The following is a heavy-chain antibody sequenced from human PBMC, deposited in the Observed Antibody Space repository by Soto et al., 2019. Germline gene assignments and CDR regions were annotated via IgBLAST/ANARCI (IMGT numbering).Heavy chain of an antibody. CDR1: GGSISGYY. Sequence: QVQLQESGPGLVKPSETLSLTCTVSGGSISGYYWTWIRQPPGKGLEWVGSLFYGGATDSNPSLKSRLTVSLDTSKNHFSLKLRSVTAADTAVYYCARHRGPAPVYWGQGTLVTASS. J-gene: IGHJ4*02. CDR2: LFYGGAT. CDR3: ARHRGPAPVY. D-gene: IGHD3-10*01. V-gene: IGHV4-39*01.